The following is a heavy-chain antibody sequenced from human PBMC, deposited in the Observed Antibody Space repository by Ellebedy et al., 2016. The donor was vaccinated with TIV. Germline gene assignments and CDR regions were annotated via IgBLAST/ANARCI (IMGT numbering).Heavy chain of an antibody. CDR2: IYYSGDT. D-gene: IGHD3-9*01. V-gene: IGHV4-30-4*01. CDR3: ARTTLTRYIVFDF. Sequence: MPSETLSLTCTVSGGSISSGDYYWSWIRKPPGKGLEWVGLIYYSGDTYYNPSLKSRVTMSVDTSENQFSLKLSSVIAADTAVYYCARTTLTRYIVFDFWGQGTLVTVSS. J-gene: IGHJ4*02. CDR1: GGSISSGDYY.